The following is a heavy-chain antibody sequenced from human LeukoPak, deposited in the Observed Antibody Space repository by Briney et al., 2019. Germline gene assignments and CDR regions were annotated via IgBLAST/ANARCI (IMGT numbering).Heavy chain of an antibody. CDR1: GGTFSSYA. D-gene: IGHD3-22*01. Sequence: SVKVSCKASGGTFSSYAISWVRQAPGQGLEWMGRIIPILGIANYAQKFQGRVTITADKSTSTAYMELSSLRSEDTAVYYCARVFYYYDSSGYYNYWGQGTLVTVSS. V-gene: IGHV1-69*04. CDR2: IIPILGIA. CDR3: ARVFYYYDSSGYYNY. J-gene: IGHJ4*02.